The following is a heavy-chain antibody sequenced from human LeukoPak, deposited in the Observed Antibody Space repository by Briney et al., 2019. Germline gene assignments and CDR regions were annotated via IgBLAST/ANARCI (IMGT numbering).Heavy chain of an antibody. Sequence: GGSLRLSCAASGFTFSSYSMNWVRQAPGKGLEWVPSISSSSSYIYYADSVKGRFTISRDNAKNSLYLQMNSLRAEDTAVYYCAREYGDYYYYGMDVWGKGTTVTVSS. J-gene: IGHJ6*04. D-gene: IGHD4-17*01. CDR2: ISSSSSYI. V-gene: IGHV3-21*01. CDR1: GFTFSSYS. CDR3: AREYGDYYYYGMDV.